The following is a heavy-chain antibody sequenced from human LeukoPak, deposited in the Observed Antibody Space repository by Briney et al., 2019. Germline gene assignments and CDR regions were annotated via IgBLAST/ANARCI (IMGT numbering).Heavy chain of an antibody. CDR1: GFTISSYS. CDR2: ISSSSSYI. D-gene: IGHD5-12*01. CDR3: ASSGPRVNYYHYGMDV. J-gene: IGHJ6*04. Sequence: PGGSLRLSCAASGFTISSYSMNWVRQAPGKGLEWVSSISSSSSYIYYADSVKGRFTISRDNAKNSLYLQMNSLRAEDTAVYYCASSGPRVNYYHYGMDVWGKGTTVTVSS. V-gene: IGHV3-21*01.